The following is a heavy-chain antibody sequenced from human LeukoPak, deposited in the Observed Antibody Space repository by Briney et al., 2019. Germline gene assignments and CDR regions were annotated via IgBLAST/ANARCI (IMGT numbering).Heavy chain of an antibody. J-gene: IGHJ5*02. CDR1: GYTFTSYG. CDR3: AREGLSMVRGIIPKEAWGWFDP. CDR2: ISAYNGNT. V-gene: IGHV1-18*01. Sequence: ASVKVSCKASGYTFTSYGISWVRQAPGQGLEWMGWISAYNGNTNYAQKLQGRVTMTTDTSTSTAYMELRSPRSDDTAVYYCAREGLSMVRGIIPKEAWGWFDPWGQGTLVTVSS. D-gene: IGHD3-10*01.